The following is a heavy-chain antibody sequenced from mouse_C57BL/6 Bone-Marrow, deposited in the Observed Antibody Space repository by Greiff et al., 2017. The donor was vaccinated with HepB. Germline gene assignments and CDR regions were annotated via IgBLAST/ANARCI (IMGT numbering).Heavy chain of an antibody. V-gene: IGHV1-61*01. CDR1: GYTFTSYW. J-gene: IGHJ4*01. D-gene: IGHD1-1*01. CDR3: ARSLYYGKDAMDY. Sequence: QVQLKQPGAELVRPGSSVKPSCKASGYTFTSYWMDWVKQRPGQGLEWIGNIYPSDSETHYNQKFKDKATLTVDKSSSTAYMQLSSLTSEDSAVYYCARSLYYGKDAMDYWGQGTSVTVSS. CDR2: IYPSDSET.